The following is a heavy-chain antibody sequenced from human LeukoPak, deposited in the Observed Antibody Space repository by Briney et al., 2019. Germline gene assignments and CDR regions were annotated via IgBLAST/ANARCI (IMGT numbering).Heavy chain of an antibody. J-gene: IGHJ4*02. CDR2: ISGSGGST. Sequence: GGSLRLSCAASGFTFSSYAMSWVRQAPGKGLEWVSAISGSGGSTYYADSVKGRLTISRDNSKNTLYLQMNSLRAEDTAVYYCAKLGYCSGGSCYSHFDYWGQGTLVTVSS. CDR3: AKLGYCSGGSCYSHFDY. CDR1: GFTFSSYA. V-gene: IGHV3-23*01. D-gene: IGHD2-15*01.